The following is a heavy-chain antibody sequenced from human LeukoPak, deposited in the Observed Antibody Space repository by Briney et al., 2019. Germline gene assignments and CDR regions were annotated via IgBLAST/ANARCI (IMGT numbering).Heavy chain of an antibody. J-gene: IGHJ4*02. CDR2: ITPIFGTA. V-gene: IGHV1-69*05. CDR1: GGTFSSYA. CDR3: ARAPIAVAGNFDY. D-gene: IGHD6-19*01. Sequence: ASVKVSCKASGGTFSSYAISWVRQAPGQGLEWMGRITPIFGTANYAQKFQGRVTITTDESTNTAYMELSSLRSEDTAVYYCARAPIAVAGNFDYWGQGTLVTVSS.